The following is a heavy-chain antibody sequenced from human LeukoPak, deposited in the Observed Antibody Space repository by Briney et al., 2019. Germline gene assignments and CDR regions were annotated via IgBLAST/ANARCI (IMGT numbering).Heavy chain of an antibody. CDR1: GYTFTKYG. J-gene: IGHJ5*02. CDR2: INTNTGNP. D-gene: IGHD3-22*01. CDR3: AGRSEHSSGSQPAFDP. V-gene: IGHV7-4-1*02. Sequence: ASVKVSCKASGYTFTKYGMNWVRQAPGQGLEWMGWINTNTGNPTYAQGFTGRFVFSLDTSVSTAYLEISSLKAEDTAVYYCAGRSEHSSGSQPAFDPWGQGTLVTVSS.